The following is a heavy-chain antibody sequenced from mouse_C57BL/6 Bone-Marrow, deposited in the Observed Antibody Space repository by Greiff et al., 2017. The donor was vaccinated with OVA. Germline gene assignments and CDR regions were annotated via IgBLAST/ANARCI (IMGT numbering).Heavy chain of an antibody. D-gene: IGHD1-1*01. Sequence: VQLQQSGAELMKPGASVKLSCKATGYTFTGYWIEWVKQRPGHGLEWIGEILPGSGSTNYNEKFKGKATFTADTSSNTAYMQLSSLTTEDSANYYRARIGHYGSLQDWYFDVWGTGTTVTASS. CDR3: ARIGHYGSLQDWYFDV. V-gene: IGHV1-9*01. J-gene: IGHJ1*03. CDR1: GYTFTGYW. CDR2: ILPGSGST.